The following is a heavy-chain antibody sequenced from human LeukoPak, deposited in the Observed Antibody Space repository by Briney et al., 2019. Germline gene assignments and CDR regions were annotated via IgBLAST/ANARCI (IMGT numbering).Heavy chain of an antibody. CDR1: GFTFSSYA. D-gene: IGHD3-10*01. J-gene: IGHJ4*02. Sequence: GRSLRLSCAASGFTFSSYAMHWVRQAPGKGLEWVSVIYSGGSTYYADSVKGRFTISRDNSKNTLYLQMNSLRAEDTAVYYCASLPYYYGSGSYYNRDYWGQGTLVTVSS. V-gene: IGHV3-66*01. CDR2: IYSGGST. CDR3: ASLPYYYGSGSYYNRDY.